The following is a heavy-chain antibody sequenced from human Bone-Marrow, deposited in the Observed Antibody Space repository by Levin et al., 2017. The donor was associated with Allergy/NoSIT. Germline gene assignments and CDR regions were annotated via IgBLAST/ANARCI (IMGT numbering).Heavy chain of an antibody. Sequence: PGASVKVSCAASGFTFSSFGMHWVRQDPGKGLEWVAFISYDGSNKRYVDSVEGRFTISRDNSENTVYLEMNSLRHEDTAVYFCAAPNDGGDYFESWGQGTLVSVRS. V-gene: IGHV3-30*03. CDR3: AAPNDGGDYFES. D-gene: IGHD3-10*01. J-gene: IGHJ4*02. CDR2: ISYDGSNK. CDR1: GFTFSSFG.